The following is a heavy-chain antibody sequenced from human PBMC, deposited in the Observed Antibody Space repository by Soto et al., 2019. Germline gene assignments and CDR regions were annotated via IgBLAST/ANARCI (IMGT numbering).Heavy chain of an antibody. Sequence: SETLSLTCTVSGGSISNYYWSWIRQPPGKGLEWIGYIYYSGTTNYNPSLKGRVTISLDTSKNQFSLKLTSVTAADTAVYYCAGSTSCCHMDVWGQGTTVTVSS. D-gene: IGHD2-2*01. CDR1: GGSISNYY. V-gene: IGHV4-59*12. CDR3: AGSTSCCHMDV. J-gene: IGHJ6*02. CDR2: IYYSGTT.